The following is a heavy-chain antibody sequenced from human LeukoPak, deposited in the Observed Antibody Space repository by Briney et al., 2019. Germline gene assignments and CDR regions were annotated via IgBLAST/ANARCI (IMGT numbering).Heavy chain of an antibody. D-gene: IGHD3-16*02. CDR1: GFTLSSYA. Sequence: PGGSLRLSCAASGFTLSSYAMSWVRQSPGKGLEWVSTISGSGGTTSYADSVKGRFTISRDNSKSTLSLQMSSLRAEDTALYYCAKEDYLWGSYRLDYWGQGTLVTVSS. CDR3: AKEDYLWGSYRLDY. CDR2: ISGSGGTT. J-gene: IGHJ4*02. V-gene: IGHV3-23*01.